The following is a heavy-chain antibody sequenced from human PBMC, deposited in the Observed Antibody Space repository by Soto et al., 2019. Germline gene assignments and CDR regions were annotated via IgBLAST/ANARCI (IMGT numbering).Heavy chain of an antibody. CDR2: ITANGGGT. J-gene: IGHJ4*02. V-gene: IGHV3-23*01. CDR3: AKEMLPDY. CDR1: GFTFRSYA. D-gene: IGHD2-8*01. Sequence: EVQLLESGGGLVQPGGSLRLSYAASGFTFRSYAMIWVRQAPGKGLEWVSAITANGGGTYYADSVKGRFTISRDNSKSTLFLQIKDLRAEDTAVYYCAKEMLPDYWGQGTLITVSS.